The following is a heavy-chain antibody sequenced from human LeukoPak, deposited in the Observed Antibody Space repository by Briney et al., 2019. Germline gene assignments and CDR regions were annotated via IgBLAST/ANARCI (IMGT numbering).Heavy chain of an antibody. J-gene: IGHJ4*02. CDR3: AGGRGVDY. Sequence: GGSLRLSCAASGFTFSNFWMTWVRQAPGKGLEWVANIKQDGSEKYYVDSVKGRFTVSRDNAKNSLYLQMNSLRAEDTAIYYCAGGRGVDYWGQGTLVTVSS. V-gene: IGHV3-7*05. CDR1: GFTFSNFW. CDR2: IKQDGSEK.